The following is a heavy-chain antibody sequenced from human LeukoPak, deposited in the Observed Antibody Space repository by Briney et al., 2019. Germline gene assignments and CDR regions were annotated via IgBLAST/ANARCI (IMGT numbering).Heavy chain of an antibody. V-gene: IGHV5-51*01. D-gene: IGHD4-17*01. J-gene: IGHJ4*02. Sequence: GESLKISCQALGYIYWIGWVRQLPGKGLQWIGIIYPGDSDTRYSPSFQGQVTISADKSISTAYLQWSSLKASDTAIYYCARPHYGDHGRLLRGQGTQVTVSS. CDR1: GYIYW. CDR2: IYPGDSDT. CDR3: ARPHYGDHGRLL.